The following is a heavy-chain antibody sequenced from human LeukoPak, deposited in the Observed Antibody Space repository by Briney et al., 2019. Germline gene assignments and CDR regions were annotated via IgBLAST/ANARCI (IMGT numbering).Heavy chain of an antibody. V-gene: IGHV4-59*01. CDR3: ARDPIAVAGFDY. D-gene: IGHD6-19*01. Sequence: PSETLSLTCTVSGGSMSSYYWIWIRQPPGKGLEWIGYIYYRGSTNYNPSLKSRVTISLDASKNQFSLKLSSVTAADTAVYYCARDPIAVAGFDYWGQGTLVTVSS. CDR2: IYYRGST. CDR1: GGSMSSYY. J-gene: IGHJ4*02.